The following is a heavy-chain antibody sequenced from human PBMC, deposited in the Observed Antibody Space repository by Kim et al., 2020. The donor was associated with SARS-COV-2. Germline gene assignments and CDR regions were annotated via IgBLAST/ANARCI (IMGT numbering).Heavy chain of an antibody. CDR1: GGSISSYY. CDR3: ARSLNWNYLYYYYYGMDV. D-gene: IGHD1-7*01. J-gene: IGHJ6*02. CDR2: IYYSGST. Sequence: SETLSLTCTVSGGSISSYYWSWIRQPPGKGLEWIGYIYYSGSTNYNPSLKSRVTISVDTSKNQFSLKLSSVTAADTAVYYCARSLNWNYLYYYYYGMDVWGQGTTVTVSS. V-gene: IGHV4-59*13.